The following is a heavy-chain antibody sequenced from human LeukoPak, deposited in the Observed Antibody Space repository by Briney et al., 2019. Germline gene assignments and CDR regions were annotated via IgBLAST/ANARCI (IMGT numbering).Heavy chain of an antibody. CDR1: GGSISGYY. J-gene: IGHJ4*02. D-gene: IGHD3-10*01. V-gene: IGHV4-59*01. CDR3: ARYGNLDRSGSYDY. Sequence: PSETLSLTRIVSGGSISGYYWSWIRQPPGKGLEWIGYIYYIGSTKYNSSLRSRVTMSVDTSKNQFSLKLSSVTAADTAVYYCARYGNLDRSGSYDYWGQGALVTVSS. CDR2: IYYIGST.